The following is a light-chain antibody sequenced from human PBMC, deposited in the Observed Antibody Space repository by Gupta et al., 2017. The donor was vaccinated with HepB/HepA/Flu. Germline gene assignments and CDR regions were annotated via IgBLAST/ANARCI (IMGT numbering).Light chain of an antibody. CDR1: QSINNY. CDR2: DAF. Sequence: IMLTHTPGTLPLSPGDRDSLSCRASQSINNYLAWYQQEPGQAPRLLIYDAFNRATGVPDRFSGSGSVTDFTLTISSLVPDDFALYYFQQGSKRACSFGQGTKMDIK. V-gene: IGKV3-11*01. J-gene: IGKJ2*04. CDR3: QQGSKRACS.